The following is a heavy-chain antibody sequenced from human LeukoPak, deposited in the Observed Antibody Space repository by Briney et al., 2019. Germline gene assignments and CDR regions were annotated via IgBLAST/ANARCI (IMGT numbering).Heavy chain of an antibody. V-gene: IGHV3-64*01. CDR3: ARGGFGEFYYYMDV. D-gene: IGHD3-10*01. CDR2: ISSNGGST. CDR1: GFTFSSYA. Sequence: GGSLRLSCAASGFTFSSYAMHWVRQAPGKGLEYVSAISSNGGSTYYANSVKGRFTISRDNSKNTLYLQMGSLRAEDMAVYYCARGGFGEFYYYMDVWGKGTTVTVSS. J-gene: IGHJ6*03.